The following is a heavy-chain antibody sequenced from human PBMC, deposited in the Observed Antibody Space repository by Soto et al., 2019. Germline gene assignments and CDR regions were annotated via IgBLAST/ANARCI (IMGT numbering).Heavy chain of an antibody. CDR1: GESFSNYY. CDR3: ARQGGYNDRHAFDV. V-gene: IGHV4-59*08. J-gene: IGHJ3*01. Sequence: VQLQESGPGLVKPSGTLSLACTVSGESFSNYYWTWIRQPPGKGLEWIGYVSYCGKTNYNPSLKSRVTISVDTSKNQFSLNLSSVTVADTAVYYCARQGGYNDRHAFDVWGQGTMVTVSS. CDR2: VSYCGKT. D-gene: IGHD3-22*01.